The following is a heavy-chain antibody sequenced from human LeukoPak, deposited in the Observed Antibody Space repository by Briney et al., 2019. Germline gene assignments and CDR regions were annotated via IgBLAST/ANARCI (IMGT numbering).Heavy chain of an antibody. V-gene: IGHV3-23*01. CDR3: AKDYYDILTGYPPYGYFQH. D-gene: IGHD3-9*01. J-gene: IGHJ1*01. CDR2: IGGSGGST. Sequence: GGSLRLSCAASGFTFSSYGMSWVRQAPGKGLEWVSAIGGSGGSTYYADSVKGRFTISRDNSKNTLYLQMNSLRAEDTAVYYCAKDYYDILTGYPPYGYFQHWGQGTLVTVSS. CDR1: GFTFSSYG.